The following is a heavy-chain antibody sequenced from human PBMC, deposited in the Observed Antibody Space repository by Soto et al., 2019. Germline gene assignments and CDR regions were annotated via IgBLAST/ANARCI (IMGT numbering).Heavy chain of an antibody. Sequence: QLVQSGAEVKKSGASVKVSCKASGYRFSNYDISWVRQAPGQGLEWMAWISAHNGNKHYAEKFQGRVSTTTDTSTSTAYMEVRTLKTDDTAVYYCARGLLAYFGMDVWGQGTTVTVS. V-gene: IGHV1-18*01. CDR2: ISAHNGNK. CDR3: ARGLLAYFGMDV. D-gene: IGHD1-26*01. J-gene: IGHJ6*02. CDR1: GYRFSNYD.